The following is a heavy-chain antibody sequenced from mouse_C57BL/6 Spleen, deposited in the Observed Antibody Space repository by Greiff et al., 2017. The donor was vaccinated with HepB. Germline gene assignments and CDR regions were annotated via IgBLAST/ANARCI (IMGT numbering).Heavy chain of an antibody. CDR1: GYTFTSYW. V-gene: IGHV1-64*01. Sequence: QVQLQQPGAELVKPGASVKLSCKASGYTFTSYWMHWVKQRPGQGLEWIGMIHPNSGSTNYNEKFKSKATLTVDKSASTAYMQRSSLTSEDSAVYYCARYYDYDVGYFDYWGQGTTLTVSS. CDR2: IHPNSGST. J-gene: IGHJ2*01. CDR3: ARYYDYDVGYFDY. D-gene: IGHD2-4*01.